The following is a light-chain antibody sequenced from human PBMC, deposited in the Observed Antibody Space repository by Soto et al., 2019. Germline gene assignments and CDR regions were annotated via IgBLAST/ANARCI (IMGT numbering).Light chain of an antibody. CDR1: QSLLHSNGYNY. CDR2: LGS. Sequence: DIVMTQSPLSLPVTPGEPASISCRSSQSLLHSNGYNYLDWYLQKPGQSPQLLIYLGSNRASGVPDRFRGSGSGTDFTLKISRVEAEDVGVYYCMRALQTPFTLGPGTNVDI. J-gene: IGKJ3*01. CDR3: MRALQTPFT. V-gene: IGKV2-28*01.